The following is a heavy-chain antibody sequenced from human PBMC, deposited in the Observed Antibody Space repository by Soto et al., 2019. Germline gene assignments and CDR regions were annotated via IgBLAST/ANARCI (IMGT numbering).Heavy chain of an antibody. CDR1: GGSISSGGYS. Sequence: SETLSLTCAVSGGSISSGGYSCNWIRQPPGKGLEWIGYIYHSGSTYYNPSLKSRVTISVDRSKNQFSLKLSSVTAADTAVYYCARGRSDYGVYFDYWGQGTLVTVSS. J-gene: IGHJ4*02. V-gene: IGHV4-30-2*01. CDR3: ARGRSDYGVYFDY. D-gene: IGHD3-16*01. CDR2: IYHSGST.